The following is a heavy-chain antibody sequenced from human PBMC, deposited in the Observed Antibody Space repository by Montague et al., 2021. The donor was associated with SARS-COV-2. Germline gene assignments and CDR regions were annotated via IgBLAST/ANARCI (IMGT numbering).Heavy chain of an antibody. CDR1: GGSISTYY. J-gene: IGHJ6*02. CDR3: ARLPYDNSYGMDV. V-gene: IGHV4-59*01. Sequence: SETLSLTCTVSGGSISTYYWNWIRQFPGKGLEWIGYIDYSGSTNYNPSLQSRVIISVDRSKIQFSLKLNSVTAADTAIYYCARLPYDNSYGMDVWGQGPRSPSP. D-gene: IGHD3-9*01. CDR2: IDYSGST.